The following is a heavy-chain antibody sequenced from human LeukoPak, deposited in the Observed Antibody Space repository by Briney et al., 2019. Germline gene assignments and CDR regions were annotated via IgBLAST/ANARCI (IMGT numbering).Heavy chain of an antibody. D-gene: IGHD3-3*01. CDR3: AREKTIFGVEDNY. CDR1: GFTFSSYS. Sequence: GGSLRLSCAASGFTFSSYSMTWVRQAPGKGLEWVSSISSSSSYIYYADSVKGRFTISRDNAKNSLYLQMNSLRAEDTAVYYCAREKTIFGVEDNYWGQGTLVTVSS. V-gene: IGHV3-21*01. J-gene: IGHJ4*02. CDR2: ISSSSSYI.